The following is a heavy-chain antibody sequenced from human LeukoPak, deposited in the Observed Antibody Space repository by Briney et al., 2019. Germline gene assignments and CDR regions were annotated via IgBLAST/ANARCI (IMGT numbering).Heavy chain of an antibody. J-gene: IGHJ4*02. V-gene: IGHV4-34*01. CDR1: GGSFSGYY. CDR2: INHSGST. D-gene: IGHD6-19*01. CDR3: ARGSSGWYYFDY. Sequence: SETLSLACAVYGGSFSGYYWSWIRQPPGKGLEWIGEINHSGSTNYNPSLKSRVTISVDTSKNQFSLKLSSVTAADTAVYYCARGSSGWYYFDYWGQGTLVTVSS.